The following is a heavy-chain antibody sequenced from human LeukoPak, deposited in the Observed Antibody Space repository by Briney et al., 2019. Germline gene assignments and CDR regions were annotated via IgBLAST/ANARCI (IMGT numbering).Heavy chain of an antibody. CDR2: VYHSGST. Sequence: PSETLSLTCAVSGVSVRSYNYWSWVRQPPGKSLEWLGEVYHSGSTIYNPSLESRITISMDTSKNQFSLRLTSVTAADTAVYYCVRVEVEKASIKGLDVWGRGTMVTVSS. D-gene: IGHD5-24*01. CDR3: VRVEVEKASIKGLDV. J-gene: IGHJ3*01. V-gene: IGHV4-4*02. CDR1: GVSVRSYNY.